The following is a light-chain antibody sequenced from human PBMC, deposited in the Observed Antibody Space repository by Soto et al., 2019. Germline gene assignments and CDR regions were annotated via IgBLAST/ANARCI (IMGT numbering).Light chain of an antibody. CDR1: QSISSY. CDR2: AAS. J-gene: IGKJ2*01. Sequence: DIQMTQSPSSLSASVGDRVTITCRASQSISSYLNWYQQKPGKAPKLLIYAASSLQSGVPSRFSGSGSGTDFTLTISRLQPEDFATYYCQQSYSTETFGQGPQLEIK. CDR3: QQSYSTET. V-gene: IGKV1-39*01.